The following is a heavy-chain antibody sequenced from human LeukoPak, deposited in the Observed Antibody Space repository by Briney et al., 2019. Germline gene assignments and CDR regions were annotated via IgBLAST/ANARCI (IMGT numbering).Heavy chain of an antibody. CDR1: GGSITNYY. J-gene: IGHJ4*02. CDR3: ARAVVGGYFDS. D-gene: IGHD2-15*01. V-gene: IGHV4-59*01. CDR2: IYYSGST. Sequence: PSETLSLTCTVSGGSITNYYWSWTRQPPGKGLEWIGYIYYSGSTNYNPSLKSRVTISVLTSKNQFSLKLTSVTAADTAVYYCARAVVGGYFDSWGQGTLVTVSS.